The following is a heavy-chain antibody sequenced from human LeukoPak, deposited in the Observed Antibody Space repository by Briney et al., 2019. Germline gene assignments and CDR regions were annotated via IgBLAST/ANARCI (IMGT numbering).Heavy chain of an antibody. Sequence: ASVKVSCKASGYTFTSYDINWVRQATGQGLEWMGWINPNSGGTNYAQKFQGRVTMTRDTSISTAYMELSRLRSDDTAVYYCARNIVVVPAAPGGYWGQGTLVTVSS. CDR3: ARNIVVVPAAPGGY. V-gene: IGHV1-2*02. D-gene: IGHD2-2*01. CDR1: GYTFTSYD. CDR2: INPNSGGT. J-gene: IGHJ4*02.